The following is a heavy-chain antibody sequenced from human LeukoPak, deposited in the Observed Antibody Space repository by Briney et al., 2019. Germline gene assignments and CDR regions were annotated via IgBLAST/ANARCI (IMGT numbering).Heavy chain of an antibody. CDR1: GFTFSSYG. J-gene: IGHJ4*02. CDR3: AKGGSGSYYWAIFDY. Sequence: GGSLRLSCAASGFTFSSYGMSWVRQAPGKGLEWVSAISASGAGTYYADSVKGRLTISRDNSKNTLYLQMNSLRAEDTAVYYCAKGGSGSYYWAIFDYWGQGTLVTVSS. CDR2: ISASGAGT. D-gene: IGHD1-26*01. V-gene: IGHV3-23*01.